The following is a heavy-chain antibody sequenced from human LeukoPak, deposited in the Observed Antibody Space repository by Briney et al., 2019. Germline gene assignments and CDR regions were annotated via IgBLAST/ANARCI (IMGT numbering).Heavy chain of an antibody. D-gene: IGHD3-10*01. Sequence: GGSLRLSCAASGFTFSSYGMHWVRQALGKGLEWVAVISYDGSNKDSGDSVKGRFTISRDNSKNTLYLQMNSLRAEDTAVYYCARPHYTYYYGSGSIYGMDVWGQGTTVTVSS. J-gene: IGHJ6*02. CDR3: ARPHYTYYYGSGSIYGMDV. V-gene: IGHV3-30*03. CDR2: ISYDGSNK. CDR1: GFTFSSYG.